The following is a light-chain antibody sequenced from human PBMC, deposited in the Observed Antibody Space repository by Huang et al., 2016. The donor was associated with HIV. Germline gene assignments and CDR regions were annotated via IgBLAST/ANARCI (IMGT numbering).Light chain of an antibody. V-gene: IGKV3-20*01. CDR2: GAS. CDR1: QSVSSSY. CDR3: QHYGSSPFT. Sequence: DIVLMQSPGTLSLSPGERATLSCRASQSVSSSYLGWYQQKPGQAPRLLIYGASSRASGIPDRFSGSGSGTDFTLTISRLEPEDFAVYYCQHYGSSPFTFGPGTKVDIK. J-gene: IGKJ3*01.